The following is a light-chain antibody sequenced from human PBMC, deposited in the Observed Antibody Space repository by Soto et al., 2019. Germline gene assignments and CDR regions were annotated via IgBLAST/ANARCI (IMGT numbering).Light chain of an antibody. CDR3: QQRSNWPRT. CDR1: QSISGY. J-gene: IGKJ1*01. CDR2: DAS. V-gene: IGKV3-11*01. Sequence: EIVLTQSPATLSLSPGERATLSCRASQSISGYLAWYQQKPGQAPRLLIFDASNRATGIPARFSGSGSGTDFTLTISSLEPEDFAVYYCQQRSNWPRTFGQGTKVEIK.